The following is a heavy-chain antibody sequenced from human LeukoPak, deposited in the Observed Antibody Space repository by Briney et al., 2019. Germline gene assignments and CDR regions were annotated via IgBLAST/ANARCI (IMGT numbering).Heavy chain of an antibody. D-gene: IGHD3-22*01. CDR1: GGSISSGDYH. Sequence: SETLSLTCTVSGGSISSGDYHWSWIRQPPGKGLEWIGYIYYSGSTYYNPSLKSRVTISVDTSKNQFSLKLSSVTAADTAVYYCARDRGDYYDSSGYYYGSYYYGMDVWGQGTTVTVSS. CDR2: IYYSGST. J-gene: IGHJ6*02. V-gene: IGHV4-30-4*01. CDR3: ARDRGDYYDSSGYYYGSYYYGMDV.